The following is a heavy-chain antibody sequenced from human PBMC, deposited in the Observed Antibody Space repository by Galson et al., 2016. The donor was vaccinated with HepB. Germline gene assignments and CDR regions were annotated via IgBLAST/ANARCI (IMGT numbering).Heavy chain of an antibody. J-gene: IGHJ5*02. Sequence: SVKVSCKASGGTFSNYAISWVRQAPGQGLEWMGGIIPIFVTANYAQRFQGRVTITAGESTSTAYMELSSLRSEDTAVYYCAKLDYGDYGWFDPWGQGTLVTVSS. CDR1: GGTFSNYA. D-gene: IGHD4-17*01. CDR2: IIPIFVTA. CDR3: AKLDYGDYGWFDP. V-gene: IGHV1-69*13.